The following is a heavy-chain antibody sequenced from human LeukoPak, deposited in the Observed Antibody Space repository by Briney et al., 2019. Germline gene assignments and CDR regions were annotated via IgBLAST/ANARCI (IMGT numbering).Heavy chain of an antibody. V-gene: IGHV3-20*04. CDR2: INWNGETT. D-gene: IGHD3-10*01. J-gene: IGHJ4*02. CDR3: ATHSYYYGSGSYPHYLDY. Sequence: PGGDLRLSCAASGFICEDNGMSWVRQAPGKGLEWVSGINWNGETTGYVDSVKGRFTISRDNAKNSLYLQMSSLRAEDTALYYCATHSYYYGSGSYPHYLDYWGQGTLVTVSS. CDR1: GFICEDNG.